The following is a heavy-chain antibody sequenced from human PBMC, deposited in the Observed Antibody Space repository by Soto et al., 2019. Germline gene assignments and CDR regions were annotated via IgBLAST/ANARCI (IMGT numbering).Heavy chain of an antibody. CDR1: GYTFTSYG. V-gene: IGHV1-18*03. J-gene: IGHJ6*02. CDR2: ISAYNGNT. Sequence: QVQLVQSGAEVKKPRASVKVSCKASGYTFTSYGISWVRQAPGQGLEWMGWISAYNGNTKYAHKIQGRVTLTTDTITSTAYRELRRLRSDDMGVYYWARRAPPVDVWGLGTTVTVSS. CDR3: ARRAPPVDV.